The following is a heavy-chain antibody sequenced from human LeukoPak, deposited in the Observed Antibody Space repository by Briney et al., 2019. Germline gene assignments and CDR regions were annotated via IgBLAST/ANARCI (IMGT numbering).Heavy chain of an antibody. CDR2: IYSGGST. J-gene: IGHJ3*02. V-gene: IGHV3-66*01. CDR1: GFTVSSNY. Sequence: GGSLRLSRAASGFTVSSNYMSWVRQAPGKGLEWVSVIYSGGSTYYADSVKGRFTISRDNSKNTLYLQMNSLRAEDTAVYYCARDLGYSGSYSTTWGAFDIWGQGTMVTVSS. D-gene: IGHD1-26*01. CDR3: ARDLGYSGSYSTTWGAFDI.